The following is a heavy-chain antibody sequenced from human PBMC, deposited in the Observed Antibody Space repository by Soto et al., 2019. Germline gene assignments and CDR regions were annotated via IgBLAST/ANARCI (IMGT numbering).Heavy chain of an antibody. D-gene: IGHD1-1*01. J-gene: IGHJ6*03. CDR2: ISSSSSYI. Sequence: GGSLRLSCAASGFTFSSYSMNWVRQAPGKGLEWFSSISSSSSYIYYADSVKGRFTISRDNAKNSLYLQMNSLRAEDTAVYYCARGRTGTDALYYYYYYYMDVWGKGTTVTVSS. V-gene: IGHV3-21*01. CDR3: ARGRTGTDALYYYYYYYMDV. CDR1: GFTFSSYS.